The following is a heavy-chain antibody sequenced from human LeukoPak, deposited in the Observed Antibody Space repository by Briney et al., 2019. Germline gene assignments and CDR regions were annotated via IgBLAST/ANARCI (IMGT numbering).Heavy chain of an antibody. D-gene: IGHD3-22*01. V-gene: IGHV1-69*05. Sequence: SVKVSCKASGGTFSSYAISWVRQAPGQGLEWMGRIIPIFGTANYAQKFQGRVTITTDESTSTAYMELSSLRSEDTAVYYYARDRGFYDSSGYPFDYWGQGTLVTVSS. CDR1: GGTFSSYA. J-gene: IGHJ4*02. CDR2: IIPIFGTA. CDR3: ARDRGFYDSSGYPFDY.